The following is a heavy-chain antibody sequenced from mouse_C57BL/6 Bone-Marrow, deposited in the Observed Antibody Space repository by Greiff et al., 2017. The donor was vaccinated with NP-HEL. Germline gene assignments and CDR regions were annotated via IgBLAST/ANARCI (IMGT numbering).Heavy chain of an antibody. CDR1: GYSITSGYY. CDR3: ARDLLWSWFAY. D-gene: IGHD2-1*01. V-gene: IGHV3-6*01. CDR2: ISYDGSN. Sequence: EVQRVESGPGLVKPSQSLSLTCSVTGYSITSGYYWNWIRQFPGNKLEWMGYISYDGSNNYNPCLKNRISITRDTSKNQFFLKLNSVTTEDTATYYCARDLLWSWFAYWGQGTLVTVSA. J-gene: IGHJ3*01.